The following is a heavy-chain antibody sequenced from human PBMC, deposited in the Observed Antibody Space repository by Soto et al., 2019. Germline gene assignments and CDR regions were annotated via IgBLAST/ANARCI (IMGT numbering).Heavy chain of an antibody. CDR3: TTGHDVSSGYWSGY. CDR2: IKSKTDGGTT. Sequence: VQLVESGGGLVKPGGSLRLSCAASGFTFSNAWMNWVRQAPGKGLEWVGRIKSKTDGGTTDYAAPVKGRFTISRDDSKNTLYLQMNSLKTEDTAVYYCTTGHDVSSGYWSGYWGQGTLVTVSS. CDR1: GFTFSNAW. J-gene: IGHJ4*02. V-gene: IGHV3-15*07. D-gene: IGHD3-22*01.